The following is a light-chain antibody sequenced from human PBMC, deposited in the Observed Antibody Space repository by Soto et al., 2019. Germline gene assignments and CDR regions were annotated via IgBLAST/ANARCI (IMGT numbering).Light chain of an antibody. V-gene: IGLV1-44*01. J-gene: IGLJ2*01. CDR2: SNI. Sequence: QSVLTQPPSASGTPGQMVTISCSGTSSNIGSNTVNWYQQVPGTAPKLLIYSNIHRPSGVPDRFSGSKSGTSASLAISGLQSEDEADYYCAAWDDSPNGAVFGGGTKLTVL. CDR3: AAWDDSPNGAV. CDR1: SSNIGSNT.